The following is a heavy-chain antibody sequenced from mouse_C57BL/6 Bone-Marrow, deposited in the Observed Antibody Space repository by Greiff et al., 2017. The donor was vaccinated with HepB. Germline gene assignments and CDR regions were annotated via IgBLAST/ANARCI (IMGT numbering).Heavy chain of an antibody. CDR2: ISYDGSN. CDR1: GYSITSGYY. V-gene: IGHV3-6*01. J-gene: IGHJ4*01. D-gene: IGHD1-1*01. CDR3: ARNYYGSSYGGYYAMDY. Sequence: EVQLVESGPGLVKPSQSLSLTCSVTGYSITSGYYWNWIRQFPGNKLEWMGYISYDGSNNYNPSLKNRISITRDTSKNQFFLKLNSVTTEDTATYYCARNYYGSSYGGYYAMDYWGQGTSVTVSS.